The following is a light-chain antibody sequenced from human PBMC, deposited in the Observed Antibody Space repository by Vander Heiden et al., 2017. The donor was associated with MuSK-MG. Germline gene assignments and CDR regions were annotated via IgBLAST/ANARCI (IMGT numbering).Light chain of an antibody. CDR3: CSYAGTLDG. J-gene: IGLJ1*01. CDR1: RRDVGGYNY. Sequence: QSALTQPRSVSGSPGQSVTISCTGTRRDVGGYNYVSWYQHHPGKAPKRIIYDVSKRPSGVPDRFSGSKSGKKAYLTISGLQAEDESDYYCCSYAGTLDGLGTGTEVTV. V-gene: IGLV2-11*01. CDR2: DVS.